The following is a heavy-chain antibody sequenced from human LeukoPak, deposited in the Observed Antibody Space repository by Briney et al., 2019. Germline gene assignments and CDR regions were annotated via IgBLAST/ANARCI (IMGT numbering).Heavy chain of an antibody. CDR1: GFIFSSYQ. J-gene: IGHJ3*02. CDR2: ISSGGGTI. Sequence: GGSLRLSCAASGFIFSSYQMNWVRQAPGKGLEWIAYISSGGGTIYYADSVKGRFTISRDNTKNSLSLQMNSLSAEDTAVYYCATGAAGTRFLDSLEIWGQGTMVTVSS. CDR3: ATGAAGTRFLDSLEI. V-gene: IGHV3-48*03. D-gene: IGHD1-1*01.